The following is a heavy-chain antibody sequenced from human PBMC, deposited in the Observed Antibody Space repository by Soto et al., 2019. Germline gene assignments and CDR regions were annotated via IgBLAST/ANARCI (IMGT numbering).Heavy chain of an antibody. CDR3: ARAVSLYQGDAFDI. V-gene: IGHV1-69*13. CDR2: IIPIFGTA. Sequence: ASVKVSCKASGGTSSSYAISWVRQAPGQGLEWMGGIIPIFGTANYAQKFQGRVTITADESTSTAYMELSSLRSEDTAVYYCARAVSLYQGDAFDIWGQGTMVTVSS. CDR1: GGTSSSYA. J-gene: IGHJ3*02.